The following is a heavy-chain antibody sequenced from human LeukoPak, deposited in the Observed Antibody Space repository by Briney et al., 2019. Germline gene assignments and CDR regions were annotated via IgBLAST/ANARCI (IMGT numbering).Heavy chain of an antibody. V-gene: IGHV3-30*18. CDR2: ISYDGSHT. CDR3: AKAKEDGYTSGWYSFDY. CDR1: GFSFSTYV. Sequence: PGGSLRLSCATSGFSFSTYVMSWVRQAPGKGLEWVAVISYDGSHTYYADAVKGRFTISRDTSKSTLYLQMNSLRADDTAVYYCAKAKEDGYTSGWYSFDYWGQGTLVTVTS. J-gene: IGHJ4*02. D-gene: IGHD6-19*01.